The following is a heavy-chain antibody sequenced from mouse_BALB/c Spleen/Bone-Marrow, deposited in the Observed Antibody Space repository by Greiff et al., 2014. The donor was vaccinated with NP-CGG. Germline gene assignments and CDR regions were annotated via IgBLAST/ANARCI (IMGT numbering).Heavy chain of an antibody. CDR2: IYPGSGST. V-gene: IGHV1-77*01. D-gene: IGHD2-4*01. J-gene: IGHJ1*01. Sequence: QVQLQQSGPELVKPGASVKMSCKASGYTFTDYVISWVKQRTGQGLEWIGGIYPGSGSTYYNEKFKGKATLTADKSSNTAYMQLSSLTSEDSAVYFCARYYDYDWYFDVWGAGTTVTVSS. CDR3: ARYYDYDWYFDV. CDR1: GYTFTDYV.